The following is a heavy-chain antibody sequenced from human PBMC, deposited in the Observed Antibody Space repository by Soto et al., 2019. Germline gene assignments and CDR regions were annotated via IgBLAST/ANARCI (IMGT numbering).Heavy chain of an antibody. D-gene: IGHD1-26*01. CDR1: GYTFTSYG. Sequence: SVKVSCQASGYTFTSYGISWGRQAPVQGLEWMGWISAYNGNTNYAQKLQGRVTMTTDTSTSTAYMELRSLRSDDTAVYYCARDRHHQGSPYNAFDIWGQGTMVTVSS. J-gene: IGHJ3*02. V-gene: IGHV1-18*01. CDR3: ARDRHHQGSPYNAFDI. CDR2: ISAYNGNT.